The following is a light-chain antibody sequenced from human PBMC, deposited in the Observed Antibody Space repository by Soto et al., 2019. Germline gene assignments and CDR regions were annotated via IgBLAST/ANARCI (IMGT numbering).Light chain of an antibody. CDR1: SGYVGTYSL. J-gene: IGLJ1*01. V-gene: IGLV2-23*01. CDR2: EGH. CDR3: CLYVGATTCV. Sequence: QSALAQPASVSGSPGQSITISCTGASGYVGTYSLVSWYQQHPGKAPKVVIYEGHKRPSGVPDRFSGSTSVNTASLTISGLQTDDEADYYCCLYVGATTCVFGTGTKVTVL.